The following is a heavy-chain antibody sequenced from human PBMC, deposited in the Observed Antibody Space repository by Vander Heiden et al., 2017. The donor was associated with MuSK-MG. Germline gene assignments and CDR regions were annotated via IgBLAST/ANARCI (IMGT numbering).Heavy chain of an antibody. CDR2: IYYSGST. D-gene: IGHD3-3*01. CDR1: GGSISGVDSS. CDR3: ARVLRFLEWPQIDY. V-gene: IGHV4-30-4*08. J-gene: IGHJ4*02. Sequence: QVHLHESGPGLVTPSQTLSLTCTVSGGSISGVDSSWSWIRQPPGKGLEWIGYIYYSGSTYYNPSLKSRVTISVDTSKNQFSLKLSSVTAADTAVYYCARVLRFLEWPQIDYWGQGTLVTVSS.